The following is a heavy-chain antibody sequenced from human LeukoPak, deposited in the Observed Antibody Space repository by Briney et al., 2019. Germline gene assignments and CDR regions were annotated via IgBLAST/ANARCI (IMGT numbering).Heavy chain of an antibody. CDR2: ISSSSSYI. CDR3: ARYCYGIVGATCYAFDI. J-gene: IGHJ3*02. D-gene: IGHD1-26*01. CDR1: GFTFSSYS. Sequence: GGSLRLSCAASGFTFSSYSMNWVRQAPGKGLEWVLSISSSSSYIYYADSVKGRFTISRDNAKNSLYLQMNSLRAEDTAVYYCARYCYGIVGATCYAFDIWGQGTMVTVSS. V-gene: IGHV3-21*01.